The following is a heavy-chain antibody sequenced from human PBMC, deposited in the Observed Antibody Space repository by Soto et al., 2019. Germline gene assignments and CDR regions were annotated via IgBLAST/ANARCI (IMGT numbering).Heavy chain of an antibody. V-gene: IGHV3-53*02. CDR2: TYTDGGA. CDR1: GFTVSRKF. D-gene: IGHD2-21*01. J-gene: IGHJ4*01. CDR3: AGVVLCNSESCPFDY. Sequence: DVQLVETGGGLIQPGGSLRLSCAASGFTVSRKFLSWVRQAPGKGLECVSVTYTDGGAFYADSVKGRFTHSRDTSKRTVYLQMSNLRAEDTAVYYGAGVVLCNSESCPFDYWGRGPLVSVSS.